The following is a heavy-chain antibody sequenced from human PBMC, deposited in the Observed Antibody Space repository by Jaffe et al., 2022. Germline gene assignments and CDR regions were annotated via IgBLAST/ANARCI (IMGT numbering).Heavy chain of an antibody. D-gene: IGHD6-19*01. V-gene: IGHV3-30*02. CDR2: IQYDGSNK. J-gene: IGHJ4*02. CDR3: GKKASGSGRYTLDY. Sequence: QVQLVEFGGGVVQPGGSLRLSCVASGFTFSSYGMHWVRQAPGKGLEWVTFIQYDGSNKYYTDSVKGRFTVSRDNPRNTLYLQMSSLRPEDTAVYYCGKKASGSGRYTLDYWGQGALVTVSS. CDR1: GFTFSSYG.